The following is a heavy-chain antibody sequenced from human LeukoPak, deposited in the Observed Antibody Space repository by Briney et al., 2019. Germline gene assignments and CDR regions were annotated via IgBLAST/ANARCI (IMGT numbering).Heavy chain of an antibody. CDR2: ISGSGGST. V-gene: IGHV3-23*01. CDR1: GFTFSSYA. D-gene: IGHD4-17*01. Sequence: GGFLRLSCAASGFTFSSYAMSWVRQAPGKGLEWVSAISGSGGSTYYADSVKGRFTISRDNSKNTLYLQMGSLRAEDMAVYYCARADYGDYSGSFWGQGTMVTVSS. J-gene: IGHJ3*01. CDR3: ARADYGDYSGSF.